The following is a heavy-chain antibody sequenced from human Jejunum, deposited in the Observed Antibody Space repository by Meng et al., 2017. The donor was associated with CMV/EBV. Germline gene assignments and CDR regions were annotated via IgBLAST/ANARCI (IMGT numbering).Heavy chain of an antibody. D-gene: IGHD3-3*01. CDR2: IHPNSGGT. Sequence: SGYTFTDYYIHWVRQAPGQGLEWMGWIHPNSGGTNYAQNFRGRVTMTRDTSINTAYMDLTTLRPDDTAVYYCAAVTYSSYDDFDYWGQGAPVTVSS. V-gene: IGHV1-2*02. CDR3: AAVTYSSYDDFDY. CDR1: GYTFTDYY. J-gene: IGHJ4*02.